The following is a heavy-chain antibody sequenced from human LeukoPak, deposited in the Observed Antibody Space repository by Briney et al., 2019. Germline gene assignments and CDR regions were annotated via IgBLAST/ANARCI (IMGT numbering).Heavy chain of an antibody. CDR1: GYSISSGYY. V-gene: IGHV4-38-2*01. D-gene: IGHD6-13*01. Sequence: PSETLSLTCAVSGYSISSGYYWGWIRQPPGKGLEWIGSIYHSGSTYYNPSLKSRVTISVGTSENQFSLKLSSVTAADTAVYYCARHNIAAAGDWFDPWGQGTLVTVSS. CDR3: ARHNIAAAGDWFDP. CDR2: IYHSGST. J-gene: IGHJ5*02.